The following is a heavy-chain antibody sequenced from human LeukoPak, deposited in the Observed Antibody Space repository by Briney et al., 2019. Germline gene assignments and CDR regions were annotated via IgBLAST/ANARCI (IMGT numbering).Heavy chain of an antibody. Sequence: GGSLSPSCAASGFTFTGISMTWVRKAPGKGLEWFSTISGGGGSTYHADSVKGRFTISRDNSKNTLYLQVNSLRAEDTAVYYCAKGGKWDVTPFDYWGQGTLVTVSS. J-gene: IGHJ4*02. CDR2: ISGGGGST. CDR3: AKGGKWDVTPFDY. D-gene: IGHD1-26*01. CDR1: GFTFTGIS. V-gene: IGHV3-23*01.